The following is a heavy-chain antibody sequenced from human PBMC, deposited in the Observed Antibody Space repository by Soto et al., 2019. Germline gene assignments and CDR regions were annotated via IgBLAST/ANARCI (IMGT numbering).Heavy chain of an antibody. J-gene: IGHJ6*02. CDR3: ARGGLLLWFGEFPFRAPGDYYGMDV. D-gene: IGHD3-10*01. CDR1: GGSISSGGYY. CDR2: IYYSGST. Sequence: PSETLSLTCTVSGGSISSGGYYWSWIRQHPGKGLEWIGYIYYSGSTYYNPSPKSRVTISVDTSKNQFSLKLSSVTAADTAVYYCARGGLLLWFGEFPFRAPGDYYGMDVWGQGTTVTVSS. V-gene: IGHV4-31*03.